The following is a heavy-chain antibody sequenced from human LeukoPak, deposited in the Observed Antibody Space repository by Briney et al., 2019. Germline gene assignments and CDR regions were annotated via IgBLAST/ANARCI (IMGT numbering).Heavy chain of an antibody. CDR3: ARGYGGNSGHYAFDI. Sequence: SETLSLTCTVSGGSISSSSYYWGWIRQPPGKGLEWIGSIYYSGSTYYNPSLKSRVTISVDTSKNQFSLKLSSVSAADTAVYYCARGYGGNSGHYAFDIWGQGTMVTVSS. D-gene: IGHD4-23*01. CDR1: GGSISSSSYY. V-gene: IGHV4-39*01. CDR2: IYYSGST. J-gene: IGHJ3*02.